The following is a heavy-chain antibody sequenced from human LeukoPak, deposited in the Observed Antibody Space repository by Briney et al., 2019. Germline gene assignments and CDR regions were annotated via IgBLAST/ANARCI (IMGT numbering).Heavy chain of an antibody. Sequence: PGGPLRLSCAASGFTFSGYAMSWVRQAPGKGLEWVSLITGSGGNTYSADSVKGRFTISRDNSKNTLYLQMSSLRAEDTAIYYCAQGTPTGYGTSWFDYWGQGTLVTVSS. CDR1: GFTFSGYA. CDR3: AQGTPTGYGTSWFDY. D-gene: IGHD1-14*01. V-gene: IGHV3-23*01. J-gene: IGHJ5*01. CDR2: ITGSGGNT.